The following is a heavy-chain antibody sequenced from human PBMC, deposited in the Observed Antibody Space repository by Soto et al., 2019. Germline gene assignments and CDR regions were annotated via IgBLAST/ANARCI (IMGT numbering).Heavy chain of an antibody. CDR2: MNPNSGNT. CDR1: GYTFTSYD. J-gene: IGHJ5*02. CDR3: AGGPQWFVSSGSHNWFDP. D-gene: IGHD3-22*01. V-gene: IGHV1-8*01. Sequence: QVQLVQSGAEVKKPGASVKVSCKASGYTFTSYDINWVRQATGQGLEWMGWMNPNSGNTGYAQKFQGRVTMTRNTSISTAYMELSSLRSEDTALYYCAGGPQWFVSSGSHNWFDPWGQGTLVTVSS.